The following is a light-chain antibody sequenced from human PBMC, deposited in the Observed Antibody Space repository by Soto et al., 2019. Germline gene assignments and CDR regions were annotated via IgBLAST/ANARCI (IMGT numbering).Light chain of an antibody. CDR1: QSVRNN. CDR3: QQYYSIPYT. V-gene: IGKV4-1*01. CDR2: WAS. J-gene: IGKJ2*01. Sequence: EIMMTQSPATLSVSPGERATLSCRASQSVRNNLAWYQQKPGQPPKLLIYWASTRESGVPDRFSGSGSGADFTLTISSLRAEDVAVYYCQQYYSIPYTFGQGTKLEIK.